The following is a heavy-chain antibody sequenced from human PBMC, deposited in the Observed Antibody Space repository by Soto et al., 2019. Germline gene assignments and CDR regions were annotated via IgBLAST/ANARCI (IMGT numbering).Heavy chain of an antibody. J-gene: IGHJ4*02. CDR1: GGALRSGGYS. CDR3: ARGQVVAAQH. Sequence: TLSLTCAVSGGALRSGGYSWRFIRQPPGKGLEWIGYIYHSGSTYYNPSLKSRVTISVDRSKNQFSLKLSSVTAADTAVYYCARGQVVAAQHWGQGTLVTVSS. V-gene: IGHV4-30-2*01. CDR2: IYHSGST. D-gene: IGHD2-15*01.